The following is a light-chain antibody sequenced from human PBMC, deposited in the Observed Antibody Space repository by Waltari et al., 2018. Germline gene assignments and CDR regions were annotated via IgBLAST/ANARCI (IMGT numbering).Light chain of an antibody. CDR3: QQNDNLPFT. CDR2: GAS. V-gene: IGKV1-33*01. J-gene: IGKJ3*01. Sequence: DIQMTQSPSSLSASVGDRVTITCQASQDISNYLNWYQQKPGKAPNLLIYGASNLETGVPSRFSGSGSGTDFTFTISSLQPEDFATYYCQQNDNLPFTFGPGTTVDIK. CDR1: QDISNY.